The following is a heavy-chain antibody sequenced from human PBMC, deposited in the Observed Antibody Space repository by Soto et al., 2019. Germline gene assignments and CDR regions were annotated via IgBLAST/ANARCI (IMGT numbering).Heavy chain of an antibody. J-gene: IGHJ5*02. D-gene: IGHD6-13*01. Sequence: VGSLRLSCAASGFTFSSYAMSWVRQAPGKGLEWVSAISGSGGSTYYADSVKGRFTISRDNSKNTLYLQMNSLRAEDTAVYYCAKDLSLEAAGTWFDPWGQGTLVTVSS. CDR1: GFTFSSYA. V-gene: IGHV3-23*01. CDR2: ISGSGGST. CDR3: AKDLSLEAAGTWFDP.